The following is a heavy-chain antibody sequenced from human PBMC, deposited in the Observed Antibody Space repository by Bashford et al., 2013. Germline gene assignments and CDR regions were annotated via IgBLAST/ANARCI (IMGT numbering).Heavy chain of an antibody. J-gene: IGHJ5*02. Sequence: VKVVLARRSSDTSSNGYYMHSGGDRRLDKVLSGWDGSTLTIGDTKYAQNFQGRVTMTTDTSISTAYMKLTRLTSDDTAIYYCARPRGSGGYDVDWFDPWGQGTLVTVSS. CDR2: STLTIGDT. CDR3: ARPRGSGGYDVDWFDP. CDR1: SDTSSNGYY. D-gene: IGHD5-12*01. V-gene: IGHV1-2*02.